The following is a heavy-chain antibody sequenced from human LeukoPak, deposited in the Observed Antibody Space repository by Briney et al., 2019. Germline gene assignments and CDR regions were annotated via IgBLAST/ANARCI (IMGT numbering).Heavy chain of an antibody. CDR2: ISYDGSNK. V-gene: IGHV3-30*07. Sequence: GGSLRLSCAASGSTFSSYAMHWVRQAPGKGLEWVAVISYDGSNKYYADSVRGRFTMSRDNSRNTLYLQMNSLRGDDTAVYYCAKREASGTYDSFDYWGQGTLVTVSS. CDR3: AKREASGTYDSFDY. J-gene: IGHJ4*02. CDR1: GSTFSSYA. D-gene: IGHD1-26*01.